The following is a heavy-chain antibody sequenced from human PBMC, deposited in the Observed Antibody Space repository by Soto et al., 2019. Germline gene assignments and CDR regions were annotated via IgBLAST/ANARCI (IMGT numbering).Heavy chain of an antibody. Sequence: SETLSLTCTVSGGSISSYYWSWIRQPPGKGLEWIGYIYYSGSTNYNPSLKSRVTISVDTSKNQFFLKLSSVTAAYTAVYYCARRFCSGGSCYSDSPRVLFDYWGQGTLVTVSS. V-gene: IGHV4-59*08. D-gene: IGHD2-15*01. CDR3: ARRFCSGGSCYSDSPRVLFDY. CDR2: IYYSGST. J-gene: IGHJ4*02. CDR1: GGSISSYY.